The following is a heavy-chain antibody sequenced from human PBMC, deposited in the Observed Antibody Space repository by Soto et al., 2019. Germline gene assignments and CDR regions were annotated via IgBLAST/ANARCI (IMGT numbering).Heavy chain of an antibody. CDR2: IIPIFGTA. CDR3: ARDRYYYDSSGYRPVYYFDY. V-gene: IGHV1-69*13. J-gene: IGHJ4*02. CDR1: GGTFSSYA. D-gene: IGHD3-22*01. Sequence: SVKVSCKASGGTFSSYAISWVRQAPGQGLEWMGGIIPIFGTANYAQKFQGRVTITADESTSTAYMELSSLRSEDTAVYYCARDRYYYDSSGYRPVYYFDYWGQGTLVTISS.